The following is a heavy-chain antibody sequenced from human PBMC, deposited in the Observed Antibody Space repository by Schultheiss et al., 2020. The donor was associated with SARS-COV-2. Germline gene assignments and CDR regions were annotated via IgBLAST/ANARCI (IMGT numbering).Heavy chain of an antibody. J-gene: IGHJ4*02. CDR3: AKKYYYDSSGPILY. D-gene: IGHD3-22*01. V-gene: IGHV3-15*01. CDR1: GFTFSNAW. Sequence: GSLRLSCAASGFTFSNAWMSWVRQAPGKGLEWVGRIKSKTDGGTTDYAAPVKGRFTISRDDSKNTLYLQMNSLKTEDTAVYYCAKKYYYDSSGPILYWGQGTLVTVSS. CDR2: IKSKTDGGTT.